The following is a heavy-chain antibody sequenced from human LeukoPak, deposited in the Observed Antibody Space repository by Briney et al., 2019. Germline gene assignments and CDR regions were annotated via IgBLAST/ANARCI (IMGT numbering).Heavy chain of an antibody. V-gene: IGHV1-8*01. D-gene: IGHD3-22*01. Sequence: ASVKVSCKASGYTFTSYDINWVRQATGQGLEWMGWMNPTSGHTGYAQKFQGRVTMTTDTSTSTAYMELRSLRSDDTAVYYCARDRVYDSSGSPRPFDYWGQGTLVTVSS. CDR1: GYTFTSYD. CDR3: ARDRVYDSSGSPRPFDY. CDR2: MNPTSGHT. J-gene: IGHJ4*02.